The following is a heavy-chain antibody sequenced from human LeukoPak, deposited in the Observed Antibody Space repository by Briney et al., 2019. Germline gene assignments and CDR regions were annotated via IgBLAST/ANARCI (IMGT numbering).Heavy chain of an antibody. J-gene: IGHJ4*02. V-gene: IGHV4-61*02. CDR1: GGSISSETYY. D-gene: IGHD6-13*01. CDR3: ARDRPGGSSLDY. Sequence: TPSETLSLTCTVSGGSISSETYYWTWVRQPAGKGLEWIGRIYSSGSTSYNPSLKSRVTISVDTSKNQFSLELNSVTASDTAVYYCARDRPGGSSLDYWGQGTLVTVSS. CDR2: IYSSGST.